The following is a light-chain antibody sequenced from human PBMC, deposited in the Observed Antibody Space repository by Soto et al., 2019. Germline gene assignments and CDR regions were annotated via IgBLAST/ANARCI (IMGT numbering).Light chain of an antibody. CDR2: STN. Sequence: QSVLTQPPSASGTPGQRVTISCSGSSSNVGVNAVNWHQQLPGTAPKLLIYSTNQRPSGVPDRFSGSKSGTSASLAISGLQSEDEADYCCAAWDDSLNGPVFGGGTKLTVL. CDR1: SSNVGVNA. V-gene: IGLV1-44*01. CDR3: AAWDDSLNGPV. J-gene: IGLJ2*01.